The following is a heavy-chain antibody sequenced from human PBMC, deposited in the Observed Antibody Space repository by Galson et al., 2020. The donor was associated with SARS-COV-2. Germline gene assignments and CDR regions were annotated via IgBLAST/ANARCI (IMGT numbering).Heavy chain of an antibody. CDR3: ARDLMAVTGRVDLDY. J-gene: IGHJ4*02. Sequence: SETLSLTCAVSGYSISSGYYWGWIRQPPGKGLEWIGNIYHSGTTYYNPSLKSRFTISVDTSKNQFSLKLTSVTAADTAVYYCARDLMAVTGRVDLDYWGQGILVTVSS. CDR2: IYHSGTT. D-gene: IGHD6-19*01. CDR1: GYSISSGYY. V-gene: IGHV4-38-2*02.